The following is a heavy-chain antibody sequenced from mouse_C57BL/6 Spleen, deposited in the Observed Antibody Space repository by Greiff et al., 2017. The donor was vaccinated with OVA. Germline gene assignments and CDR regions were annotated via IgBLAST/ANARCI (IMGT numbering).Heavy chain of an antibody. V-gene: IGHV1-55*01. J-gene: IGHJ3*01. CDR1: GYTFTSYW. D-gene: IGHD1-1*01. Sequence: QVQLKQPGAELVKPGASVKMSCKASGYTFTSYWITWVKQRPGQGLEWIGDIYPGSGSTNYNEKFKSKATLTVDTSSSTAYMQLSSLTSEDSAVYYCAREAYGSSYRFAYWGQGTLVTVSA. CDR3: AREAYGSSYRFAY. CDR2: IYPGSGST.